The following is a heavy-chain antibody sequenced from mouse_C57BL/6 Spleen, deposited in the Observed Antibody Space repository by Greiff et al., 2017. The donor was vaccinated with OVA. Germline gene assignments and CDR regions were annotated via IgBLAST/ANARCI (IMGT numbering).Heavy chain of an antibody. V-gene: IGHV1-75*01. CDR1: GYTFTDYY. J-gene: IGHJ4*01. CDR3: ARYYYGSSYPYYAMDY. CDR2: IFPGSGST. Sequence: QVQLQQSGPELVKPGASVKISCKASGYTFTDYYINWVKQRPGQGLEWIGWIFPGSGSTYYNEKFKGKATLTVAKSSSTAYMLLSSLTSEDSAVYFCARYYYGSSYPYYAMDYWGQGTSVTVSS. D-gene: IGHD1-1*01.